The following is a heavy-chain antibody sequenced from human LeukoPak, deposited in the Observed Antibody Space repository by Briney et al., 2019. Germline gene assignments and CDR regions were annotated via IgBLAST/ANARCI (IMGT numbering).Heavy chain of an antibody. D-gene: IGHD3-10*01. CDR1: GFRFSSYD. J-gene: IGHJ4*02. CDR3: TRDMIRGVPDYIDY. CDR2: ISAEGDIQ. Sequence: GGSLRLSCAATGFRFSSYDMHWVRQAPGKGPEWVAAISAEGDIQIYLDSVMGRFTISRDNSKSTLYLQMNSLRIEDTGFYYCTRDMIRGVPDYIDYWGQGTLVTVSS. V-gene: IGHV3-30-3*01.